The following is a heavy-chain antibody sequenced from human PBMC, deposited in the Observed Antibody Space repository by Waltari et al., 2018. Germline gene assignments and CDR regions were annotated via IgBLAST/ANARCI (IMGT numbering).Heavy chain of an antibody. CDR3: AKDLGGYSGAHWYFDV. CDR2: ISGSDGRA. CDR1: GFMFRGLA. J-gene: IGHJ2*01. V-gene: IGHV3-23*04. D-gene: IGHD5-12*01. Sequence: EVQLVESGGVSVRPGGSLRLSCAASGFMFRGLAWSWVRQAPGKGLEWVSSISGSDGRANYADSAKGRFTISRDNFKNTLFLEMNSLRADDAAVYYCAKDLGGYSGAHWYFDVWGRGTLVTVSS.